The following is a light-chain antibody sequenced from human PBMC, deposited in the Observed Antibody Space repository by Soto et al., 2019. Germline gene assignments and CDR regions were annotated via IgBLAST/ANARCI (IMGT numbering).Light chain of an antibody. CDR1: QGISSY. V-gene: IGKV1-8*01. CDR2: AAS. J-gene: IGKJ4*01. Sequence: AIRMTQSPSSFSASTGDRVTITCRASQGISSYLAWYQQKPGKAPKLLIYAASTSLSGVPSRFSGSGSGTEFTLTISSLQPEDFATYYCQQLNTYPLTFGGGTKVDIK. CDR3: QQLNTYPLT.